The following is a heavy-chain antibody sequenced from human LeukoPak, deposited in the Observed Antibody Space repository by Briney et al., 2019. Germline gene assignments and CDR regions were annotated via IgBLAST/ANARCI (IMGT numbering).Heavy chain of an antibody. D-gene: IGHD3-10*01. CDR3: ARDATITMILGYFDD. Sequence: PGGSLRLSCAASGFTFDDHAMPWVRQGPGKGLEWASGISWNSGSIGYADSVKGRFTIYRDNAKNSLHLQMNSLRAEDTAMYYCARDATITMILGYFDDWGQGTLVTVSS. J-gene: IGHJ4*02. CDR2: ISWNSGSI. CDR1: GFTFDDHA. V-gene: IGHV3-9*01.